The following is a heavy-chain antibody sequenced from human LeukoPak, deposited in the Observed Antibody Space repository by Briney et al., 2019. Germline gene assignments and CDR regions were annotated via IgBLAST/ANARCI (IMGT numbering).Heavy chain of an antibody. CDR2: INSDGSST. CDR1: GFTFSIYW. CDR3: ARKGIGSSRYQNMDV. Sequence: PGGSLRLSCAASGFTFSIYWMHWVRHAPGKGLGWVSRINSDGSSTNYADSVKGRFTISRDNAKNTLYLQMNSLRAEDTAVYYCARKGIGSSRYQNMDVWGKGTTVTVSS. V-gene: IGHV3-74*01. J-gene: IGHJ6*03. D-gene: IGHD6-25*01.